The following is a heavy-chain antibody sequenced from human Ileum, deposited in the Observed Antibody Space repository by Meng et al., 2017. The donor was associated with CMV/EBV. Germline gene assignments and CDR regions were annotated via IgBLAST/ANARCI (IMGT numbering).Heavy chain of an antibody. J-gene: IGHJ4*02. D-gene: IGHD1-14*01. Sequence: QVQLQQWGAGPLKPSETLSRAGAVYGGSFRGYYWSWVRQPPGKGLEWIGEINHSGNTNYNPSLKSRVTISVDTSKNQFSLKLSSVTAADTAVYYCARKPGSLDYWGQGALVTVSS. CDR3: ARKPGSLDY. CDR1: GGSFRGYY. CDR2: INHSGNT. V-gene: IGHV4-34*01.